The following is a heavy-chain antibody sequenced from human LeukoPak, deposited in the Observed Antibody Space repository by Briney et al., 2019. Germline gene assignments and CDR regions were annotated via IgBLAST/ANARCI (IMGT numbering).Heavy chain of an antibody. CDR1: GGSISAYY. CDR2: INYSGNT. D-gene: IGHD3-10*01. CDR3: ASFSWGSGSYNQEAIWSWFDP. V-gene: IGHV4-59*08. J-gene: IGHJ5*02. Sequence: SETLSLTCTVSGGSISAYYWSWIRQPPGKGLEWIGYINYSGNTNYNPSLKSRVTISIDTSKNQFSLKLSSVTAADTAVYYCASFSWGSGSYNQEAIWSWFDPWGQGTLVIVSS.